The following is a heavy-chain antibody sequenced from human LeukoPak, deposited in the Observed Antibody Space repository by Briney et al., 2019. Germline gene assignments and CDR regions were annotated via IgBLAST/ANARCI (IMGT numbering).Heavy chain of an antibody. CDR2: ISAYNGNT. D-gene: IGHD3-22*01. V-gene: IGHV1-18*01. J-gene: IGHJ4*02. CDR3: ARDSRASYDSSGYYYPFFDY. Sequence: GASVKVSCKASGYTFTSYGISWVRQAPGQGLEWMGWISAYNGNTNYAQKLQGRVTMTTDTSTSTAYMELRSLRSDDTGVYYCARDSRASYDSSGYYYPFFDYWGQGTLVTVSS. CDR1: GYTFTSYG.